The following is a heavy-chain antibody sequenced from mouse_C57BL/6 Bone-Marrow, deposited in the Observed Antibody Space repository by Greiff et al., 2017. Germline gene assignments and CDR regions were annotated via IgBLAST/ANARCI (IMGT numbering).Heavy chain of an antibody. V-gene: IGHV6-6*01. CDR1: GFTFSDAW. D-gene: IGHD2-3*01. Sequence: EVKLEESGGGLVQPGGSMKLSCAASGFTFSDAWLDWVRQSPEQGLEWVAEIRNKANNPETYYAESVKGRFTISRDDSKSSGYLQMNSLRAEDTGIYYCTIYDGYYNFDYWGQGTTLTVSS. J-gene: IGHJ2*01. CDR2: IRNKANNPET. CDR3: TIYDGYYNFDY.